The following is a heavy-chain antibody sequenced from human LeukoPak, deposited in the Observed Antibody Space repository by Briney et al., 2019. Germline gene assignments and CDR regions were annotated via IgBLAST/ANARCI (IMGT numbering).Heavy chain of an antibody. CDR2: IYYSGST. V-gene: IGHV4-59*08. Sequence: PSETLSLTCTVSGGSISSYYWSWIRQPPGKGLEWIGYIYYSGSTNYNPFLKSRVTISVDTSKNQFSLKLSSVTAADTAVYYCARFYGDDYDILTGYYMPQYFDYWGQGTLVTVSS. J-gene: IGHJ4*02. CDR3: ARFYGDDYDILTGYYMPQYFDY. CDR1: GGSISSYY. D-gene: IGHD3-9*01.